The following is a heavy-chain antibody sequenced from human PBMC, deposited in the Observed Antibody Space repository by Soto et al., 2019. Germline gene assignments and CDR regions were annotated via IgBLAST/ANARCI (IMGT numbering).Heavy chain of an antibody. D-gene: IGHD2-8*02. Sequence: SETLSLTCAVYGGSFSGYYWTWIRQPPGTGLEWIGEINHSGSTNYNPSLKSRVTRSVDTSKNQFSLKLTSVTAADTAVYYCARDKITGLFDYWGQGTLVTVSS. CDR3: ARDKITGLFDY. CDR2: INHSGST. CDR1: GGSFSGYY. J-gene: IGHJ4*02. V-gene: IGHV4-34*01.